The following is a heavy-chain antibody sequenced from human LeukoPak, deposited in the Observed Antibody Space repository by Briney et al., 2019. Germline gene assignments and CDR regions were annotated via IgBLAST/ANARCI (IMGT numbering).Heavy chain of an antibody. V-gene: IGHV4-39*07. J-gene: IGHJ6*02. CDR3: ARDAPNYYDSSGDYGMDV. D-gene: IGHD3-22*01. Sequence: SETLSLTCTVSGGSISSSSYYWGWIRQPPGKGLEWIGSIYYSGSTYYNPSLKSRVTISVDTSKNQFSLKLSSVTAADTAVYYCARDAPNYYDSSGDYGMDVWGQGTTVTVSS. CDR1: GGSISSSSYY. CDR2: IYYSGST.